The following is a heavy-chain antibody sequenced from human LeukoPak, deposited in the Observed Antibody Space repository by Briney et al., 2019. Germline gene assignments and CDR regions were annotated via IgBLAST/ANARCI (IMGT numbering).Heavy chain of an antibody. V-gene: IGHV3-74*01. D-gene: IGHD6-19*01. Sequence: GGSLRLSCAASGFTFSSYWMHWVRQAPGKGLVWVSRINSDGSSTSYADSVKGRFTISRDNAKNTLYLQMNSLRAEDTAVYYCARQEYSSEAWFDPWGQGTLVTVSS. CDR1: GFTFSSYW. CDR2: INSDGSST. J-gene: IGHJ5*02. CDR3: ARQEYSSEAWFDP.